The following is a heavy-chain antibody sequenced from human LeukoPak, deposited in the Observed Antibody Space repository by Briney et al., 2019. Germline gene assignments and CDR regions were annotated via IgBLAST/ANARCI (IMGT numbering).Heavy chain of an antibody. Sequence: SETLSLTCTVSGGSISSYYWSWIRQPAGKGLEWIGRIYTSGSTNYNPSLKSRVTMSVDTSKNQFSLKLSSVTAADTAVYYCARVPYYYDSSGYYYRTPFDYWGQGTLVTVSS. D-gene: IGHD3-22*01. V-gene: IGHV4-4*07. CDR2: IYTSGST. CDR1: GGSISSYY. J-gene: IGHJ4*02. CDR3: ARVPYYYDSSGYYYRTPFDY.